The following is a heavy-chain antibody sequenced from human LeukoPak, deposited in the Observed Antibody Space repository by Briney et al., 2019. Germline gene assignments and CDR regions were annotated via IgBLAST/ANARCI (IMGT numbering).Heavy chain of an antibody. V-gene: IGHV1-69*05. CDR3: ARRACTGGSCYSKY. CDR1: GGTFSTYA. CDR2: IIPIFDTT. D-gene: IGHD2-15*01. Sequence: SVKVSCKASGGTFSTYAISWVRQAPGQGLEWMGGIIPIFDTTNYAQKFQGRVTITTDESTSIGYMELSSLRSDDTAVYYCARRACTGGSCYSKYWGPGSLVIVSS. J-gene: IGHJ4*02.